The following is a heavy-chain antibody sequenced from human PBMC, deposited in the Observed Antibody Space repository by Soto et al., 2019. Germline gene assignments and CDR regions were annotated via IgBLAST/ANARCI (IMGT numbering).Heavy chain of an antibody. Sequence: QVQLQESGPGLVKPSETLPLTCTASGGSISSCCWSWIRQPPGKGLEWIGNIYDSGSTNYNTSLKSRVTISVDTCKNPFSLKLSSVTAADTAVYYCAGSGSSPYYYYYGMDVWGQGTTVTVSS. V-gene: IGHV4-59*01. CDR2: IYDSGST. D-gene: IGHD3-10*01. CDR1: GGSISSCC. J-gene: IGHJ6*02. CDR3: AGSGSSPYYYYYGMDV.